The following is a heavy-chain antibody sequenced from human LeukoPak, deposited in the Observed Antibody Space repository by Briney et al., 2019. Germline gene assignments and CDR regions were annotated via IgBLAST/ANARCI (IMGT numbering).Heavy chain of an antibody. CDR1: GFTFSSYW. V-gene: IGHV3-74*01. J-gene: IGHJ6*02. CDR3: ARLVSMVRGASSGMDV. CDR2: INGDGSST. Sequence: PGGSLRLSCAASGFTFSSYWMHWVRQAPGKGLVWVSRINGDGSSTTYADSVRGRFTISRDNAKNTLNLQMSSLRAEDTAVYYCARLVSMVRGASSGMDVWGQGTTVTVFS. D-gene: IGHD3-10*01.